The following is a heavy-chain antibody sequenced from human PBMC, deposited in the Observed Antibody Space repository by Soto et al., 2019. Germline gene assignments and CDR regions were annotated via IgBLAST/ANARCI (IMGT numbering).Heavy chain of an antibody. Sequence: QVELVQSGAEVKKPGSSVKVSCQASEDTFRNYAISWVRQAPGQGLEWMGGIIPIFGTANYAQKFQGRVTITGETSEITVYLELRSLGFEETAVYYCASTKYDSSVYYYGYLGLGGRGTLVTVSS. CDR1: EDTFRNYA. V-gene: IGHV1-69*06. J-gene: IGHJ2*01. D-gene: IGHD3-22*01. CDR2: IIPIFGTA. CDR3: ASTKYDSSVYYYGYLGL.